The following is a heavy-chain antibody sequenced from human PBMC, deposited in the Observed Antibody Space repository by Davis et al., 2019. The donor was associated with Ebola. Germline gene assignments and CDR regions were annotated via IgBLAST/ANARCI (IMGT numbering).Heavy chain of an antibody. CDR3: AAWVIGYCTTYSCYTGYNWFDP. CDR1: GFTFSSSA. D-gene: IGHD2-2*01. J-gene: IGHJ5*02. V-gene: IGHV1-58*01. Sequence: SVKVSCKASGFTFSSSAVQWVRQARGQRLEWIGWIVIGSGHTNYAQKFQERVTITRDMSTNTVYMELNSLRSEDTAVYYCAAWVIGYCTTYSCYTGYNWFDPWGQGSLVTVSS. CDR2: IVIGSGHT.